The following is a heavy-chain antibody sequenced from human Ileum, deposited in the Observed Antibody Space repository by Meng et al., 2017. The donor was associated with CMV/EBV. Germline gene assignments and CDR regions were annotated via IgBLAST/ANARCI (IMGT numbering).Heavy chain of an antibody. V-gene: IGHV4-39*01. D-gene: IGHD4-11*01. Sequence: SETLSLTCTVSGVSITSDHYWGWIRQPPGKGLAWIGSVYYTGSPYYSPSLKSRVIISVDTSKNQFSLKVPSVTAADTATYYCASPTGSYGNYAYWGQGILVAVSS. CDR1: GVSITSDHY. CDR3: ASPTGSYGNYAY. J-gene: IGHJ4*02. CDR2: VYYTGSP.